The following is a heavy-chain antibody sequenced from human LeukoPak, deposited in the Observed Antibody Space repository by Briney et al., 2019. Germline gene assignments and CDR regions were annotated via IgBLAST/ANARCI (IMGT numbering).Heavy chain of an antibody. CDR1: GGSISTYY. Sequence: SDTLSLTYTVSGGSISTYYWSWIRQSPGKGLEWIGDVYHSGSTNYNPSLKSRVTISVDTSKNQFSLKLTSVTAADTAVYYCARVTPSFAHNWFDPWGQGTLVTVSS. CDR2: VYHSGST. CDR3: ARVTPSFAHNWFDP. V-gene: IGHV4-59*08. D-gene: IGHD2-21*02. J-gene: IGHJ5*02.